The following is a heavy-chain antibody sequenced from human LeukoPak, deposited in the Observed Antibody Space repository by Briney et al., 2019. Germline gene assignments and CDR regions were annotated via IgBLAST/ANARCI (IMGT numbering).Heavy chain of an antibody. CDR2: INDGGNII. CDR1: GFTFSNFE. CDR3: AGGPQFSGSHGF. J-gene: IGHJ4*02. V-gene: IGHV3-48*03. Sequence: GGSLRLSSEVSGFTFSNFEMAWVRQGPGMGLEWLAYINDGGNIIRYADTVRGRFTISRDSVKKSGFLQMNSLRVDDTAIYYCAGGPQFSGSHGFWGQGTLVTVSS. D-gene: IGHD1-26*01.